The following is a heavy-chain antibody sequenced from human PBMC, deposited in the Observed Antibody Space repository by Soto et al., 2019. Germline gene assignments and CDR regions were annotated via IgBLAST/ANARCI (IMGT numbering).Heavy chain of an antibody. CDR2: IWYDGSNK. Sequence: QVQLVESGGGVVQPGRSLRLSCAAPRFIFSGYGMHWVRQAPGKGLEWGAVIWYDGSNKYYADSVKGRFTISRDNSRNTLYLQMNSLRAEDTAVYYCARDGVGATTYFGYFDYWGQGTLVTVSS. CDR1: RFIFSGYG. D-gene: IGHD1-26*01. CDR3: ARDGVGATTYFGYFDY. J-gene: IGHJ4*02. V-gene: IGHV3-33*01.